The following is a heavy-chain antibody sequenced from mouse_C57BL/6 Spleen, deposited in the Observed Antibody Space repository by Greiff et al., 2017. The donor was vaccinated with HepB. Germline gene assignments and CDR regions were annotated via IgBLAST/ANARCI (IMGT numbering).Heavy chain of an antibody. Sequence: EVKLMESGPELVKPGASVKIPCKASGYTFTDYNMDWVKQSHGKSLEWIGDINPNNGCSIYNQKFKGKATLTVDKTSSTVYMELRSLTSEDTAVYYCARGGYLYAMGYQGKGASVTVST. CDR1: GYTFTDYN. J-gene: IGHJ4*01. D-gene: IGHD2-2*01. CDR3: ARGGYLYAMGY. CDR2: INPNNGCS. V-gene: IGHV1-18*01.